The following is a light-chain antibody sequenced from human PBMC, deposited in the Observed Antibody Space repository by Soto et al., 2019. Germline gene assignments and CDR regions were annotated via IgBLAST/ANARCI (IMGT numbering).Light chain of an antibody. Sequence: QSALTQPPSASGSLGQSVTISCPGTSSDVGGYNYVSGHQQHPGKAPKVMIYEVTKRPPGVPDRFSGSKSGNTASLTVSGLQAEDEAEYYCSSSSCGGNPVLLGGGTKVTVL. CDR2: EVT. CDR3: SSSSCGGNPVL. V-gene: IGLV2-8*01. CDR1: SSDVGGYNY. J-gene: IGLJ2*01.